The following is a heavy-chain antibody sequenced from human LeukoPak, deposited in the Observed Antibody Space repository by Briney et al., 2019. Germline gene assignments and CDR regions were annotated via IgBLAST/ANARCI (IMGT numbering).Heavy chain of an antibody. D-gene: IGHD3-16*01. CDR3: ARRGGGMDV. J-gene: IGHJ6*02. CDR1: GGSISSSEW. CDR2: IYYSGST. Sequence: SETLSLTCAVSGGSISSSEWWSWVRQPPGKGLEWIGEIYYSGSTNYSPSLKSRVTISVDKSKNQFSLKLNSVTVADTAMYYCARRGGGMDVWGQGTTVTVSS. V-gene: IGHV4-4*02.